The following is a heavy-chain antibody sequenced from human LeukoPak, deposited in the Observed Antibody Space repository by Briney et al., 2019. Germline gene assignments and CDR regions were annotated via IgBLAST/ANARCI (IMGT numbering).Heavy chain of an antibody. CDR3: ARSKWGYAFDI. D-gene: IGHD7-27*01. CDR2: IYYTGST. J-gene: IGHJ3*02. Sequence: PSETLSLTCTVSGDSLSTYYWTWIRQPPGKGPEWIGYIYYTGSTNYSPSLKSRVTTSLDTSKNQFSLRLSSVTAADTAVYYRARSKWGYAFDIWGQGTMVTVSS. V-gene: IGHV4-59*01. CDR1: GDSLSTYY.